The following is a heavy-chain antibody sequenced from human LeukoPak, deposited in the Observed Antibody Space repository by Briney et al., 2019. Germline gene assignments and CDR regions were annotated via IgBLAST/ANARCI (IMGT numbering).Heavy chain of an antibody. Sequence: PSETLSLTCAVYGGSFSGYYWSWIRQPPGKGLEWIGEINHSGSTNYSPSLKRRVTISVDTSKNQFSPKLSSVTAADTAVYYCAREGVAARDYCGQRTLVTASS. CDR2: INHSGST. J-gene: IGHJ4*02. D-gene: IGHD6-6*01. CDR3: AREGVAARDY. CDR1: GGSFSGYY. V-gene: IGHV4-34*01.